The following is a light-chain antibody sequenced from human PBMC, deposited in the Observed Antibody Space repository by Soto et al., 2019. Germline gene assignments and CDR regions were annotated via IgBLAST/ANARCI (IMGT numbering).Light chain of an antibody. CDR1: SSDVGGYKY. CDR2: EVT. Sequence: QSVLTRPASVSGSPGQSITISCTGTSSDVGGYKYVSWYQQHPGKAPKLMIYEVTNRPSGVSNRFSGSKSGNTASLTVSGLQAEDEAEYYCSSFSSSSTLYVFGPGTKLTVL. J-gene: IGLJ1*01. CDR3: SSFSSSSTLYV. V-gene: IGLV2-14*01.